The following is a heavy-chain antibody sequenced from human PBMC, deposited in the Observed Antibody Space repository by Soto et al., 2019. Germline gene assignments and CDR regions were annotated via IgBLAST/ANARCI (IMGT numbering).Heavy chain of an antibody. V-gene: IGHV4-59*01. D-gene: IGHD2-21*01. CDR2: IYYSGST. CDR1: GGSIISFD. Sequence: SETLYITKTVAGGSIISFDGRCISQPPGKGLERIGYIYYSGSTNYNPSLKSRVTISVDTSKNQFSLKLSSVTAADTAVYYCARGTIAYCGGDCYYDYYYYMDVWGKGTTVTVSS. J-gene: IGHJ6*03. CDR3: ARGTIAYCGGDCYYDYYYYMDV.